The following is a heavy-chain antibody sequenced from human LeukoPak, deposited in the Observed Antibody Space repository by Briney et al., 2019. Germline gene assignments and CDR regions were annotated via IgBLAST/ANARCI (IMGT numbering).Heavy chain of an antibody. J-gene: IGHJ4*02. V-gene: IGHV3-23*01. CDR2: IGASGGST. CDR1: GFTFSSYA. CDR3: ARGGAARPDY. D-gene: IGHD6-6*01. Sequence: GGTLRLSCAASGFTFSSYAMSWVRQAPGKGLEWVSAIGASGGSTYYADSVKGRFTISRDNAKNLLYLQMNTLRAEDTAVYYCARGGAARPDYWGQGTLVTVSS.